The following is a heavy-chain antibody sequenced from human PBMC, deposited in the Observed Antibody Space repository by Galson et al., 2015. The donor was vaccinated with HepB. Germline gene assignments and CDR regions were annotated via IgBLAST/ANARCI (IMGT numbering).Heavy chain of an antibody. V-gene: IGHV3-33*03. CDR2: MGADGINK. D-gene: IGHD6-6*01. CDR3: AKDAMKSSYYFDH. J-gene: IGHJ4*02. CDR1: GFRVGNYG. Sequence: SLRLSCAASGFRVGNYGMRWGRQAPGKGVEWVAVMGADGINKYYGDSVKGRSTVSRDQFKNTLFLQMNSLRVEDTAVYYCAKDAMKSSYYFDHWGQGTLVTVSS.